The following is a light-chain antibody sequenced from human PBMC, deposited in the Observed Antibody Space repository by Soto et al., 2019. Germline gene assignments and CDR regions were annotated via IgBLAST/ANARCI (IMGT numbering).Light chain of an antibody. CDR1: SSDVGGYNY. Sequence: QCVLKQPPSGSGAPGEAVRISCTGTSSDVGGYNYVSWYQQHPGKAPKLMIYEVSKRPSGVPDRFSGSKSGNTASLTVSGLQAEDEADYYCSSYAGSNNPYVFGTGTKVTVL. CDR2: EVS. V-gene: IGLV2-8*01. CDR3: SSYAGSNNPYV. J-gene: IGLJ1*01.